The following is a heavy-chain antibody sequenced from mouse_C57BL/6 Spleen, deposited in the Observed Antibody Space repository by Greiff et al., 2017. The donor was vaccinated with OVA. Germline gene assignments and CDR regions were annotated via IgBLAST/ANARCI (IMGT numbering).Heavy chain of an antibody. CDR3: TTAYYSNYLYAMDY. V-gene: IGHV5-9-1*02. J-gene: IGHJ4*01. D-gene: IGHD2-5*01. Sequence: EVKLVESGEGLVKPGGSLKLSCAASGFTFSSYAMSWVRQTPEKRLEWVAYISSGGDYIYYADTVKGRFTISRDNARNTLYLQMSSLKSEDTAMYYCTTAYYSNYLYAMDYWGQGTSVTVSS. CDR1: GFTFSSYA. CDR2: ISSGGDYI.